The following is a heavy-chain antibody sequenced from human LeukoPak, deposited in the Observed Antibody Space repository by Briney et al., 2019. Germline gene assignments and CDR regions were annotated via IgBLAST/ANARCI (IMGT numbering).Heavy chain of an antibody. V-gene: IGHV4-34*01. CDR3: ARGGGYYYGSGSNDY. Sequence: SETLSLTCAVYGGSFSGYYWSWIRQPPGKGLEWIGEINHSGSTNYNPSLRSRVTISVDTSKNQFSLKLSSVTAADTAVYYCARGGGYYYGSGSNDYWGQGTLVTVSS. CDR2: INHSGST. CDR1: GGSFSGYY. J-gene: IGHJ4*02. D-gene: IGHD3-10*01.